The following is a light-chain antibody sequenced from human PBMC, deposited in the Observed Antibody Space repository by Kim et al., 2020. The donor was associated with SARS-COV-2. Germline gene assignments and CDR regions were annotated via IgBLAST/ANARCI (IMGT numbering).Light chain of an antibody. CDR2: YTS. J-gene: IGKJ1*01. CDR3: QQYDTSRT. CDR1: RSGSSTY. Sequence: LSPGEGATLSCRASRSGSSTYLAWYTQKPGQAPRRLMSYTSTRASGIPDRFSGSVSETNFTLTISTLEPEDFAVYYCQQYDTSRTFGQGTKVDIK. V-gene: IGKV3-20*01.